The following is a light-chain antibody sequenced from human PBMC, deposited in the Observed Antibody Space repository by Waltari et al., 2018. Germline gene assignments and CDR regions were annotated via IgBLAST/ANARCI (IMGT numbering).Light chain of an antibody. Sequence: QSAFTQPRSVSVSPGQSVTIPRTGPCSDVGSYTYVCWYQQLPGKAPRLMIYDVNKRPSGVPDRFAGSKSGNTASLTISGLQAEDEADYYCCAYAGSAIFGGGTELTVL. CDR3: CAYAGSAI. CDR1: CSDVGSYTY. J-gene: IGLJ2*01. V-gene: IGLV2-11*01. CDR2: DVN.